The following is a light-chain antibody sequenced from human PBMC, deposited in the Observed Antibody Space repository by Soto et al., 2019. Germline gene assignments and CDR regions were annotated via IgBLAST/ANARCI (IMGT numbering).Light chain of an antibody. Sequence: EIVMTQSPATLSVSPGERATLSFMASQSVGGLLAWYQQKPGQAPRLLIYDASNRATGIPARFSGSGSGTDFTLTISSLEPEDFAVYYCQQRRNWPITFGQGTRLEIK. CDR1: QSVGGL. CDR3: QQRRNWPIT. V-gene: IGKV3-11*01. CDR2: DAS. J-gene: IGKJ5*01.